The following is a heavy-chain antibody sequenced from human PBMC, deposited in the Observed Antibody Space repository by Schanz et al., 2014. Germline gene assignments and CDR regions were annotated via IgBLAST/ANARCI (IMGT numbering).Heavy chain of an antibody. CDR2: ISNTGTFI. J-gene: IGHJ4*02. CDR3: VRDAYLQIRGTVFDS. CDR1: GFTSSDHY. D-gene: IGHD1-1*01. V-gene: IGHV3-11*01. Sequence: VQLVESGGGLIQPGGSLRLSCAASGFTSSDHYMAWIRQAPGKGLEWVSIISNTGTFIYYADSVRGRFVISRDNAKSSLFLQMKGLRAEDTAVYYCVRDAYLQIRGTVFDSWGPGNLVTVSS.